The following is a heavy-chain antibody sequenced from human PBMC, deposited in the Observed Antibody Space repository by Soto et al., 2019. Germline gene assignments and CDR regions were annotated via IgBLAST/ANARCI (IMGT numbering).Heavy chain of an antibody. Sequence: SGPTLVNPTQTPTLTCTFSGFSLSTRGVGVAWIRQPPGKALEWLALIFWDDDKWYSPSLRSRLTITEDTSKTQVVLTMTNMDPVDTATYYFSFITRRYAYYSDFWRHGTLVTVS. J-gene: IGHJ4*01. V-gene: IGHV2-5*02. CDR3: SFITRRYAYYSDF. D-gene: IGHD3-10*01. CDR1: GFSLSTRGVG. CDR2: IFWDDDK.